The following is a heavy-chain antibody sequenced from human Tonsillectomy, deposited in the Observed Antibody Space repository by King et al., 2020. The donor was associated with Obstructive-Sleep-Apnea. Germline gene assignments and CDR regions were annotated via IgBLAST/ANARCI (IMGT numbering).Heavy chain of an antibody. V-gene: IGHV3-21*01. D-gene: IGHD3-10*01. Sequence: DVQLVESGGGLVKPGGSLRLSCAASGFIFSDYDMNWVRRAPGKGLEWVSSITTISHYIYYADSVKGRFTISRDNANNLVYLHMSSLRAEETAMYYCTSALGSRALRDNWFDLWGQGTLVTVSS. CDR3: TSALGSRALRDNWFDL. CDR2: ITTISHYI. CDR1: GFIFSDYD. J-gene: IGHJ5*02.